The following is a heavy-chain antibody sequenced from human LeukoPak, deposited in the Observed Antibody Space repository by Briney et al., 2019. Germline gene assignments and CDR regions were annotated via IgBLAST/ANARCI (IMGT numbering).Heavy chain of an antibody. V-gene: IGHV3-30-3*01. J-gene: IGHJ4*02. CDR2: ISYDGSNK. D-gene: IGHD3-22*01. CDR3: AGRNYYDSSGYTFDY. Sequence: PGRSLRLSCAASGFTFSSYAMRWVRQAPGKGLEWVAVISYDGSNKYYADSVKGRFTISRDNSKNTLYLQMNRLRAEDTAVYYCAGRNYYDSSGYTFDYWGQGTLVTVSS. CDR1: GFTFSSYA.